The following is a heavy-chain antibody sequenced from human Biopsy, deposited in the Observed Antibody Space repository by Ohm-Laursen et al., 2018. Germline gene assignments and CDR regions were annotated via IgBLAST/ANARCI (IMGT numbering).Heavy chain of an antibody. J-gene: IGHJ4*02. Sequence: SDTLSPTCAVSGGSFSGTYWSWIRQPPGKGLEWIGEINHSGSTKYNPSFESRVTISVDTSKNQFSLNLFSVTAADAARYFCARGEYYAYWSGARKLNYFDYWGQGTLVIVSS. V-gene: IGHV4-34*01. D-gene: IGHD3-3*01. CDR3: ARGEYYAYWSGARKLNYFDY. CDR1: GGSFSGTY. CDR2: INHSGST.